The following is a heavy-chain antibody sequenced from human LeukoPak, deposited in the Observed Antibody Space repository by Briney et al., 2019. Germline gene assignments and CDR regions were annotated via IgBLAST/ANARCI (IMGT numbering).Heavy chain of an antibody. D-gene: IGHD6-19*01. J-gene: IGHJ4*02. CDR3: AKDNSGWAFDY. Sequence: GGSLRLSCAASGSTFSIYGMHWVRQAPGKGLEWVAFIPYDGSNKYYADSVKGRFTISRDNSKNTLFLQMNSLRAEDTAVYYCAKDNSGWAFDYWGQGTLVTVSS. CDR2: IPYDGSNK. CDR1: GSTFSIYG. V-gene: IGHV3-30*02.